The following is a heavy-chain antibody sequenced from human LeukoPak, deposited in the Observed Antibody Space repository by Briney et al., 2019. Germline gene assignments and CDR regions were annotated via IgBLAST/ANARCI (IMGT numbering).Heavy chain of an antibody. D-gene: IGHD3-22*01. CDR3: ARAPGFYYDSSGYRQYYYYYMDA. CDR1: GGSISSYY. Sequence: PSETLSLTCTVSGGSISSYYWSWIRQPAGKGLEWIGRIYTSGSTNYNPSLKSRVTMSVDTSKNQFSLKLSSVTAADTAVYYCARAPGFYYDSSGYRQYYYYYMDAWGKGTTVTVSS. V-gene: IGHV4-4*07. J-gene: IGHJ6*03. CDR2: IYTSGST.